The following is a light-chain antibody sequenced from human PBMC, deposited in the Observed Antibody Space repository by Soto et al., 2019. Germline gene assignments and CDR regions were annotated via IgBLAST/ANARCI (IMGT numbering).Light chain of an antibody. J-gene: IGKJ1*01. Sequence: DIVLTQSPGPLSLSPGDRATLSCRSSQTISSNYLAWYQQKLGQAPRLIIFGASRRATGIPDRFSGSGSGTDFTLTITRLESEDVAVYYCQQYSRTPRTFGQGTKVDIK. CDR3: QQYSRTPRT. CDR2: GAS. V-gene: IGKV3-20*01. CDR1: QTISSNY.